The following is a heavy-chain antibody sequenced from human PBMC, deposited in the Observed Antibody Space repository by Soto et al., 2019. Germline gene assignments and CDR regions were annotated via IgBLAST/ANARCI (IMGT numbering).Heavy chain of an antibody. D-gene: IGHD2-15*01. CDR3: APHVSCSGGSCQYDAFAI. J-gene: IGHJ3*02. CDR1: GFTSRSYW. Sequence: SGFTSRSYWMSWVSQAPGKGLEWLANKKQDGSQKWYGDSVKGRFTISRDNAKNSLYLQMNSLGAEDTAAYYCAPHVSCSGGSCQYDAFAIRGQGTMVTVSS. V-gene: IGHV3-7*05. CDR2: KKQDGSQK.